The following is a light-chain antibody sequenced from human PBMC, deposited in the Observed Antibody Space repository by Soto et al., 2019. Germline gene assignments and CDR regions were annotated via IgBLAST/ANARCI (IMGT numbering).Light chain of an antibody. CDR1: SSDVGAYNW. J-gene: IGLJ3*02. Sequence: QSVLTQPRSVSGSPGQSVTISCAGTSSDVGAYNWVSWYQQHPGKVPKLIIYDVTRRPSGVPDRFSGSKSGNTASLTISGLQADDEADYYCSSYAGSYTLVFGGGTKLPVL. CDR2: DVT. V-gene: IGLV2-11*01. CDR3: SSYAGSYTLV.